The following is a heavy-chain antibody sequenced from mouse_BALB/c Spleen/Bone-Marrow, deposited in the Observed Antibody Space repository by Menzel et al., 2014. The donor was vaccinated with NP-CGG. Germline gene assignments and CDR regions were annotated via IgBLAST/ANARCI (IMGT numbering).Heavy chain of an antibody. D-gene: IGHD2-3*01. CDR2: ILPGSGST. J-gene: IGHJ1*01. CDR3: ARRGGWLGYFDV. V-gene: IGHV1-9*01. Sequence: QVQLQQSGAALMKPGASVKISCKATGYTFSSYWIEWVKQRPGHGLEWIGEILPGSGSTNYNEKFKGKATFTADTSSNKAFMQLSSLTSEDSAVYYCARRGGWLGYFDVWGAGTTVTVSS. CDR1: GYTFSSYW.